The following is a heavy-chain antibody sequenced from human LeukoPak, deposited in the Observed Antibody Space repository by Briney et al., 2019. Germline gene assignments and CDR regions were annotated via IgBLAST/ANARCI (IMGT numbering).Heavy chain of an antibody. CDR2: INPNSGGT. CDR3: AREVYLGAVAGTDYFDY. Sequence: ASVKVSCKASGYTFTGYYMHWVRQAPGQGLEWMGWINPNSGGTNYAQKFQGRVTMTRDTPISTAYMELSRLRSDDTAVYYCAREVYLGAVAGTDYFDYWGQGTLVTVSS. V-gene: IGHV1-2*02. D-gene: IGHD6-19*01. J-gene: IGHJ4*02. CDR1: GYTFTGYY.